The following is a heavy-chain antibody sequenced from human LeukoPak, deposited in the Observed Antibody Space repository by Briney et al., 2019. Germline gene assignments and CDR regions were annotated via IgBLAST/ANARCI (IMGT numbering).Heavy chain of an antibody. Sequence: SGTLSLTCTVYGGSFSGHYWSWVRQPPGKGLEWIGELNHSGATNYNPSLRSRVTRSVDTSKNQLSLTLSSVTAGDTAVYFCARHGSYSLDYWGQGGLVSVS. CDR2: LNHSGAT. CDR1: GGSFSGHY. V-gene: IGHV4-34*01. D-gene: IGHD3-3*01. CDR3: ARHGSYSLDY. J-gene: IGHJ4*02.